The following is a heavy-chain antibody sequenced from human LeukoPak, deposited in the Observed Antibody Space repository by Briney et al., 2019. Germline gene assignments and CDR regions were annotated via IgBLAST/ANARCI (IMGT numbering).Heavy chain of an antibody. CDR3: ARGSPNMGLVNWFDP. Sequence: ASVKVSCKASGYTFTSYDTNWVRQATGQGLEWMGWMNPNSGNTGYAQKFQGRVTMTRNTSISTAYMELSSLRSEDTAVYYCARGSPNMGLVNWFDPWGQGTLVTVSS. D-gene: IGHD3-16*01. CDR2: MNPNSGNT. V-gene: IGHV1-8*01. J-gene: IGHJ5*02. CDR1: GYTFTSYD.